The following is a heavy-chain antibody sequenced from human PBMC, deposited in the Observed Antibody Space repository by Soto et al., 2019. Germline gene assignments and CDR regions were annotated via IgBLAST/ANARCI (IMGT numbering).Heavy chain of an antibody. V-gene: IGHV3-30*03. D-gene: IGHD1-26*01. CDR2: ISYDGSNK. J-gene: IGHJ4*02. CDR3: ARYSGKYQGLIDS. Sequence: GGSLRLSCAASGFTVRHYGIRWVRQAPGKVLEWLAFISYDGSNKHYADSVKGRFTVSRDNYKNTLYLQMNSLRAEDTAVYFCARYSGKYQGLIDSWGQGTLVTVSS. CDR1: GFTVRHYG.